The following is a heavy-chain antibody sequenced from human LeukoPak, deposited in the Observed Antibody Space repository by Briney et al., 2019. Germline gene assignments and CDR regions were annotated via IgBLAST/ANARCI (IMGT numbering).Heavy chain of an antibody. J-gene: IGHJ5*02. D-gene: IGHD2-2*03. V-gene: IGHV4-39*01. CDR1: GGSISNYC. Sequence: PSETLSLTCTVSGGSISNYCWSWIRQPPGKGLEWIGSIYYSGSTYYNPSLKSRVTISVDTSKNQFSLKLSSVTAADTAVYYCARRGGYGYCSSTSCYPTNWFDPWGQGTLVTVSS. CDR3: ARRGGYGYCSSTSCYPTNWFDP. CDR2: IYYSGST.